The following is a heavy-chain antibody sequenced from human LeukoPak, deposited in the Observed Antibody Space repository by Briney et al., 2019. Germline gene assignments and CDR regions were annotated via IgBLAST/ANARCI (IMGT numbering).Heavy chain of an antibody. J-gene: IGHJ5*01. CDR1: GFTFRDYW. Sequence: GGSLRLSCAASGFTFRDYWMSWVRQAPGKGLEWVAKIKTDGTEAYYVDSVEGRFNISRDNAKNSLYLQMNSLRTEDTAVYYCARDYDFWSGYFDWWGQGTRVTVSS. V-gene: IGHV3-7*05. CDR3: ARDYDFWSGYFDW. D-gene: IGHD3-3*01. CDR2: IKTDGTEA.